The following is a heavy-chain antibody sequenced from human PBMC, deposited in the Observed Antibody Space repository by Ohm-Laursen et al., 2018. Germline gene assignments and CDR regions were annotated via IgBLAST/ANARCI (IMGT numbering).Heavy chain of an antibody. Sequence: SLRLSCAASGFTFSSNAMNWVRQAPGEGLEWVSSISSGSRYIHYADSVQGRFTLSRDDAKNSLFLQMNTLRAEDTAVYYCARRRSSHYSYTMDVWGQGTTVTVSS. J-gene: IGHJ6*02. D-gene: IGHD2-15*01. CDR3: ARRRSSHYSYTMDV. CDR1: GFTFSSNA. CDR2: ISSGSRYI. V-gene: IGHV3-21*04.